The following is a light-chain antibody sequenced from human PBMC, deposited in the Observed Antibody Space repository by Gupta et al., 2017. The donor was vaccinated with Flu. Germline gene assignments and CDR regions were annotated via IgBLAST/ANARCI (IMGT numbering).Light chain of an antibody. CDR3: QQHSGLPMYT. Sequence: EIVLTQSPVTLSLSPGDSAILSCRASQSVNNQLAWYQQRPGQPPRLLMFDASRRAAGIPARFSGSGSGTDFTLTITTREPEDFAVYYCQQHSGLPMYTFGQGTKVEIK. J-gene: IGKJ2*01. CDR1: QSVNNQ. V-gene: IGKV3-11*01. CDR2: DAS.